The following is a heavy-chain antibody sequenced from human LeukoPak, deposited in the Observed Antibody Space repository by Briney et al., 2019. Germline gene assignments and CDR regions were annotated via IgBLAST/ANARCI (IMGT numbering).Heavy chain of an antibody. Sequence: GGSLRLSCAASGLTFSNFGMHWVRQAPGKGLEWVAFIRYDGSSKYYVDSVKGRFTISRDNSKTTLYLQMNSLRAEDTAVYYCARYGGDAFDIWGQGTMVTVSS. CDR3: ARYGGDAFDI. CDR1: GLTFSNFG. D-gene: IGHD1-14*01. J-gene: IGHJ3*02. V-gene: IGHV3-30*02. CDR2: IRYDGSSK.